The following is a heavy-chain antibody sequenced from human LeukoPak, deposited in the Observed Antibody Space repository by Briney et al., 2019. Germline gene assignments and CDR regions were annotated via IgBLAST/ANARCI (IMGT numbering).Heavy chain of an antibody. D-gene: IGHD6-6*01. Sequence: GGSLRLSCAASEFTFSRYWMTWVRQAPGKGLEWVANIKNDGSDKNYVDSVKGRFTISRDNAKNSLYLQMNSLRVEDTAVYYCARDASDENGSSSRIHLDLWGRGRLVTVSS. CDR1: EFTFSRYW. CDR3: ARDASDENGSSSRIHLDL. CDR2: IKNDGSDK. V-gene: IGHV3-7*01. J-gene: IGHJ5*02.